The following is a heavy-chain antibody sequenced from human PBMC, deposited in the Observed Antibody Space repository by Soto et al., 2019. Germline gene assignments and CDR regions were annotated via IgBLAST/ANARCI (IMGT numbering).Heavy chain of an antibody. J-gene: IGHJ4*02. D-gene: IGHD6-19*01. CDR1: GFSFSGFW. CDR2: IKPDGSET. V-gene: IGHV3-7*03. Sequence: PLGGSLRLSCAASGFSFSGFWMTWVRQAPGKGLEWVAHIKPDGSETKYVDSVKGRFTISRDNGKNSLSLQMNSLRAEDTAVYYCVRDAGWYNFEYWGQGVLVTVSS. CDR3: VRDAGWYNFEY.